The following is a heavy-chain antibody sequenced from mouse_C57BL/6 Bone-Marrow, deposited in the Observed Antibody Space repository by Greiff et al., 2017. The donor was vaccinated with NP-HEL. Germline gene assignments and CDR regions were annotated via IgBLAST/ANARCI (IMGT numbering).Heavy chain of an antibody. CDR3: ARPPYYGSSYFDC. Sequence: QVQLQQPGAELVMPGASVKLSCKASGYTFTSYWMHWVKQRPGQGLEWIGEIDPSDSYTNYNQQFKGKSTLTVDKSSSTAYMQLSSLTSESSAVYYCARPPYYGSSYFDCWCQGTTLTFSS. CDR1: GYTFTSYW. D-gene: IGHD1-1*01. J-gene: IGHJ2*01. V-gene: IGHV1-69*01. CDR2: IDPSDSYT.